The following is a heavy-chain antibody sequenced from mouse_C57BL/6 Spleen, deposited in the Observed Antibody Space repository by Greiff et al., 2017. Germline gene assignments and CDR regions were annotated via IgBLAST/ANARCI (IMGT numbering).Heavy chain of an antibody. CDR1: GYTFTSYW. CDR3: ARSPTVVATDAY. Sequence: VQLQQPGAELVKPGASVKLSCKASGYTFTSYWMHWVKQRPGQGLEWIGMIHPNSGSTNYNEKFKSKATLTVDKSSSTAYMQLSSLTSEDSAVYYCARSPTVVATDAYWGQGTLVTVSA. J-gene: IGHJ3*01. CDR2: IHPNSGST. D-gene: IGHD1-1*01. V-gene: IGHV1-64*01.